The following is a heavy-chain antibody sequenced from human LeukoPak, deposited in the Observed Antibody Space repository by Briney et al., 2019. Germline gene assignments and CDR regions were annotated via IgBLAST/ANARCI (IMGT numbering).Heavy chain of an antibody. Sequence: GGPLRLSCSASGFTFSDSYMSWMRQVPGKGLEWISYISSSGGTIYYADSVKGRFTISRDNDKNSLNLQMNSLRAEDTAVYYCAKEGGDWGKGYFDYWGQGTLVTVSS. CDR3: AKEGGDWGKGYFDY. J-gene: IGHJ4*02. V-gene: IGHV3-11*01. CDR1: GFTFSDSY. D-gene: IGHD3-16*01. CDR2: ISSSGGTI.